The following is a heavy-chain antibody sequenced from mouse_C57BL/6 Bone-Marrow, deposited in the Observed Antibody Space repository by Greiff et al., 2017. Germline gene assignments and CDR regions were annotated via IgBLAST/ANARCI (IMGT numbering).Heavy chain of an antibody. CDR1: GYTFTDYE. Sequence: QVQLKQSGAELVRPGASVTLSCKASGYTFTDYEMHWVKRTPVHGLEWIGAIDPETGGTAYNQKFKGKAILTADKSSSTAYMELRSLTSEDSAVYYCTRDHYGSSYWGQGTTLTVSS. V-gene: IGHV1-15*01. CDR2: IDPETGGT. CDR3: TRDHYGSSY. J-gene: IGHJ2*01. D-gene: IGHD1-1*01.